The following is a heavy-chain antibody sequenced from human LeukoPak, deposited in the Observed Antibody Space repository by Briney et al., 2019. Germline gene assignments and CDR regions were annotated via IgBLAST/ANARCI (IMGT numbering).Heavy chain of an antibody. Sequence: SETLSRTCAGYGWSCSGYYWSWIRQPPGKELKWSGEINHSGSTHYNPSLKSRVTISVDTSKNQFSLTLSSVTAADTAVYYCASGGYCSGGSCYSPPAYWGQGTLVTVSS. D-gene: IGHD2-15*01. CDR1: GWSCSGYY. V-gene: IGHV4-34*01. CDR3: ASGGYCSGGSCYSPPAY. J-gene: IGHJ4*02. CDR2: INHSGST.